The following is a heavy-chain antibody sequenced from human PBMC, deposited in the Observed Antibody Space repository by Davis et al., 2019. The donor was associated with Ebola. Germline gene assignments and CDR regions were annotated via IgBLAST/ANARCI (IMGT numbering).Heavy chain of an antibody. D-gene: IGHD2-2*01. Sequence: AASVKASCKASGYTFTGYYMHWVRQAPGQGLEWMGWINPNSGGTNYAQKFQGWVTMTRDTSISTAYMELSRLRSDDTAVYYCAIFRGYCSSTSCPPGYYYGMDVWGQGTTVTVSS. CDR1: GYTFTGYY. V-gene: IGHV1-2*04. CDR2: INPNSGGT. J-gene: IGHJ6*02. CDR3: AIFRGYCSSTSCPPGYYYGMDV.